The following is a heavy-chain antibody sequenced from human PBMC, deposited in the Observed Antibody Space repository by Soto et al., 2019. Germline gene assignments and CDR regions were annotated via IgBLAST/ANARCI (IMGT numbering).Heavy chain of an antibody. CDR2: IKQDGSEK. D-gene: IGHD2-15*01. V-gene: IGHV3-7*04. CDR3: ARAYCSGGSCYSSPHTMDV. J-gene: IGHJ6*04. Sequence: ESGGGLVQPGGSLRLSCAASGFTFSSYWMSWVRQAPGKGLEWVANIKQDGSEKYYVDSVKGRFTISRDNAKNSLYLQMNSLRAEDTAVYYCARAYCSGGSCYSSPHTMDVWGKGTTVTVSS. CDR1: GFTFSSYW.